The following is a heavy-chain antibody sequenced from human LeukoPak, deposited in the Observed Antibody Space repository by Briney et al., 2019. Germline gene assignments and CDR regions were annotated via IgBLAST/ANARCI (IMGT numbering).Heavy chain of an antibody. CDR3: ARDPYSGSYGNYYYYFMDV. V-gene: IGHV3-21*01. CDR2: ITSGSSYI. D-gene: IGHD1-26*01. J-gene: IGHJ6*03. Sequence: GGSLRLSCAVSGFTFSNAWMSWVRQAPGKGLEWVSSITSGSSYIYYADSVKGRFTISRDNAKNSLYLQMNSLRAEDTAVYYCARDPYSGSYGNYYYYFMDVWGKGTTVTISS. CDR1: GFTFSNAW.